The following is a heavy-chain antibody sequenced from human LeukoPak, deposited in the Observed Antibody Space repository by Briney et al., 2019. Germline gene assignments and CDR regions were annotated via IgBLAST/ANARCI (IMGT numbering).Heavy chain of an antibody. CDR3: ESHGSDYDSSAFDY. D-gene: IGHD3-22*01. V-gene: IGHV3-30*04. J-gene: IGHJ4*02. CDR2: ISYDGTHK. Sequence: PGRSLRLFCAASGFTVSSYAMHWVRQARGKGLEGVALISYDGTHKYYGDSVKGRFTISRENSKNTLYLQMSSLSAEETAVYYCESHGSDYDSSAFDYWARQPWSSYRQ. CDR1: GFTVSSYA.